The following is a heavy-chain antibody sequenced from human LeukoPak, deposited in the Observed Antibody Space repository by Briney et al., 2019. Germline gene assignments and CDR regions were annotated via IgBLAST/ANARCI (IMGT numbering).Heavy chain of an antibody. V-gene: IGHV3-23*01. J-gene: IGHJ4*02. CDR1: GFTFSSYA. CDR3: TKAIRGVKYSGSYHY. CDR2: ISGSGSST. D-gene: IGHD1-26*01. Sequence: QPGGSLRLSCAASGFTFSSYAMSWVRQAPGKGLEWVSAISGSGSSTYCADSVKGRFTISRDNYKNTLYLQMNSLRAQDTAVYYCTKAIRGVKYSGSYHYWGQGTLVTVSS.